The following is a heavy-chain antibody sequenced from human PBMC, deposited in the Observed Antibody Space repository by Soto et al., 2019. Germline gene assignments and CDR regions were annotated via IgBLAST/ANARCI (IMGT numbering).Heavy chain of an antibody. CDR3: TDWYYDILTGYFPPWY. J-gene: IGHJ4*02. D-gene: IGHD3-9*01. CDR1: GFTFSSYA. V-gene: IGHV3-23*01. CDR2: ISGSGGST. Sequence: GGSLRLSCAASGFTFSSYAMSWVRQAPGKGLEWVSAISGSGGSTYYADSVKGRFTISRDNSKNTLYLQMNSLRAEDTAVYYCTDWYYDILTGYFPPWYWGQGTLVTVSS.